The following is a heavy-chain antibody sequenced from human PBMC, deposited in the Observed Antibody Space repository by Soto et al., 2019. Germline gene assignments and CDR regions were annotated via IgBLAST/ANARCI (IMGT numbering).Heavy chain of an antibody. CDR3: ATHPAISATSFYGMDV. D-gene: IGHD3-16*02. Sequence: PSETLFLTCSVSGASFSSSSYYWGLFRQPPEKGLEWIATMYYSGTTYYNPSLKSRVTVSIDTSKDQLSLKLTSVTAADTAMYYCATHPAISATSFYGMDVWGHGTTVTVSS. V-gene: IGHV4-39*01. CDR2: MYYSGTT. J-gene: IGHJ6*02. CDR1: GASFSSSSYY.